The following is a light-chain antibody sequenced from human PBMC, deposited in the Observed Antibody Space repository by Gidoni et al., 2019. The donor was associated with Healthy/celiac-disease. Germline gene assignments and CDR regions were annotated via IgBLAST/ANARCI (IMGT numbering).Light chain of an antibody. CDR2: DVS. CDR1: SGDVGGYNY. V-gene: IGLV2-14*03. Sequence: QSALTPPASVSGSPGQSITISFTGTSGDVGGYNYVSWYQPHPGKAPKLMFYDVSNRLPGVSNRFSGSKSGNTASLTISGLQAEDEADYYCSSYTSSSTWVFGGGTKLTVL. J-gene: IGLJ3*02. CDR3: SSYTSSSTWV.